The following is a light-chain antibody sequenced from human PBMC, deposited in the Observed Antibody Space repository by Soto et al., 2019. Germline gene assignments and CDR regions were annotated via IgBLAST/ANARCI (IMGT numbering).Light chain of an antibody. CDR2: AAS. CDR1: QGLSSY. Sequence: DIQMTQSPSSLSASVGDRVTITCRASQGLSSYLAWYQQKPGKAPKLPIYAASTLQSGVPSRFSGSGSETDFTLTISSLQPEDFATYYCQQVNNYPLTFGGGTKVDIK. CDR3: QQVNNYPLT. V-gene: IGKV1-9*01. J-gene: IGKJ4*01.